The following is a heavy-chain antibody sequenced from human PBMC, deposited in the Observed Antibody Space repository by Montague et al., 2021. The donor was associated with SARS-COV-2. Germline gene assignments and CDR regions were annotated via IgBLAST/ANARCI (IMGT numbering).Heavy chain of an antibody. J-gene: IGHJ6*02. V-gene: IGHV4-39*07. CDR1: GGSISSSSYY. Sequence: SETLSLTCTVSGGSISSSSYYWGWIRQPPGKGLEWIGSIYYSGSTYYNPSPKSRVTISVDTSKNQFSPKLSSVTAADTAVYYCARAGRQQLVRLSGMDVWGQGTTVTVSS. CDR3: ARAGRQQLVRLSGMDV. D-gene: IGHD6-13*01. CDR2: IYYSGST.